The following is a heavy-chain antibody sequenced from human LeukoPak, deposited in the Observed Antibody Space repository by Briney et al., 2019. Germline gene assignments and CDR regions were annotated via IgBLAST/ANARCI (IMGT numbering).Heavy chain of an antibody. CDR2: IYYSGST. Sequence: SETLSLTCTVSGGSMSTYYWSWIRQSPGEGLEWIGYIYYSGSTSYNPSLKSRLTISIDASKTQFYLKLSSVTAADTAAYYCARVVYSGSWGYFDYWGQGILVTVSS. J-gene: IGHJ4*02. V-gene: IGHV4-59*01. CDR3: ARVVYSGSWGYFDY. CDR1: GGSMSTYY. D-gene: IGHD3-10*01.